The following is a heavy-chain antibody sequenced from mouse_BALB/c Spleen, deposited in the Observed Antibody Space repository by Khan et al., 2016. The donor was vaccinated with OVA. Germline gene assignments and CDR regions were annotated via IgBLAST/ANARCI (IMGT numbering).Heavy chain of an antibody. J-gene: IGHJ4*01. Sequence: QVQLKESGPGLVAPSQSLSITCTVSGFSLTSYGVSWVRQPPGKGLEWLGVIWGGGNTNFHSALSSRLSIRKDNSNSQASLKLNSLQTDDKATYYCAKDGGYYAVDYWGQGTSVTVSS. CDR1: GFSLTSYG. CDR3: AKDGGYYAVDY. CDR2: IWGGGNT. V-gene: IGHV2-3*01.